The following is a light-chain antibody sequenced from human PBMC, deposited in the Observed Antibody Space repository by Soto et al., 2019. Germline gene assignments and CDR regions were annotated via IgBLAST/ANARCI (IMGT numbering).Light chain of an antibody. CDR1: QSVGSY. Sequence: ETVLTQSPATLSLSPGQRATFSCRASQSVGSYLAWYQQKPGQAPRLLIYDASNRATGIPARFSGSGSGTDFPLTITSPDPEAFAVYVCPQRNDCPLTFGGGPTWEI. J-gene: IGKJ4*01. CDR3: PQRNDCPLT. V-gene: IGKV3-11*01. CDR2: DAS.